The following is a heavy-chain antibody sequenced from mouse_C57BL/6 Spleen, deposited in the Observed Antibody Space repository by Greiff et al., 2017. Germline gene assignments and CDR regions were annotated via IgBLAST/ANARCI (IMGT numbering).Heavy chain of an antibody. V-gene: IGHV1-81*01. CDR2: IYPRSGNT. Sequence: VQLQQSGAELARPGASVKLSCKASGYTFTSYGISWVKQRTGQGLEWIGEIYPRSGNTYYNEKFKGKATLTADKSSSTAYMELRSLTSEDSSVYFWAIDSSGHYAMDYWGQGTSVTVSS. CDR1: GYTFTSYG. D-gene: IGHD3-2*02. CDR3: AIDSSGHYAMDY. J-gene: IGHJ4*01.